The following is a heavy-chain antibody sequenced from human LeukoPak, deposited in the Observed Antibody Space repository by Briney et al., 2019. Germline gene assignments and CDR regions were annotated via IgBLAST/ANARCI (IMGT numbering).Heavy chain of an antibody. CDR3: ARGKLVVTAIAFDY. Sequence: GASVKVSCKASGYTFTSYGISWVRQAPGQGLEWMGWISAYNGNTNYAQKLQGRATMTTDTSTSTAYMELRSLRSDDTAVYYCARGKLVVTAIAFDYWGQGTLVTVSS. CDR2: ISAYNGNT. J-gene: IGHJ4*02. V-gene: IGHV1-18*01. D-gene: IGHD2-21*02. CDR1: GYTFTSYG.